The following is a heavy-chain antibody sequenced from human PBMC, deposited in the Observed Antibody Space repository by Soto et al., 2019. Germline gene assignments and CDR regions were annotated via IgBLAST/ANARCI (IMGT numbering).Heavy chain of an antibody. CDR1: GRPFSGYY. J-gene: IGHJ5*02. D-gene: IGHD2-2*01. Sequence: SQSLSLTCAVYGRPFSGYYWSWIRQPPGKGLEWIGEINHSGSTNYNPSLKSRVTISVDTSKNQFSLKLSSVTAADTAVYYCARAGTTRENWFDPWGQGTLVTVSS. CDR2: INHSGST. V-gene: IGHV4-34*01. CDR3: ARAGTTRENWFDP.